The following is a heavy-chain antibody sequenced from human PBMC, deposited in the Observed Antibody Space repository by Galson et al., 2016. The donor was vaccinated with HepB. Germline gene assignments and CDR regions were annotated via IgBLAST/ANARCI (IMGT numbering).Heavy chain of an antibody. Sequence: QSGAEVKKPGESLKISCRGSGYSFSSYWIGWVHQMPGKGLEWLGNIYPGDSDTRYSPSFQGQVSISADKSITTAYLQWSSLKASDTAVYYCARRGSGWSLFDSWGQGTQVTVSS. CDR2: IYPGDSDT. V-gene: IGHV5-51*07. J-gene: IGHJ4*02. CDR3: ARRGSGWSLFDS. D-gene: IGHD6-19*01. CDR1: GYSFSSYW.